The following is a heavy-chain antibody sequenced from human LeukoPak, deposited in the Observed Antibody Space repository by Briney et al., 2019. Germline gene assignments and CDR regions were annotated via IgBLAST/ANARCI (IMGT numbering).Heavy chain of an antibody. CDR1: GYTFTSYA. J-gene: IGHJ5*02. CDR3: AREYYDSSGYLNWFDP. D-gene: IGHD3-22*01. CDR2: INASNGNT. V-gene: IGHV1-3*01. Sequence: ASVKVSCKASGYTFTSYAMHWVRQAPGQRLEWMGWINASNGNTKYSQKFQGRVTITRDTSASTAYMELSSLRSEDTAVYYCAREYYDSSGYLNWFDPWGQGTLVTVSS.